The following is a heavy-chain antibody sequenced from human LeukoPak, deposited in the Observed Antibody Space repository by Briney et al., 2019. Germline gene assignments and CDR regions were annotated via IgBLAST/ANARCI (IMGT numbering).Heavy chain of an antibody. V-gene: IGHV3-33*01. D-gene: IGHD3-16*01. CDR3: ARSLGETTFDY. CDR1: RFTFRNYG. J-gene: IGHJ4*02. Sequence: GGSLRLSCAASRFTFRNYGMHWVRQAPGMGLEWVAVIWYDGSKKYYVDSVKGRFTISRDNSKNTVHLEMNSLRVEDTAVYYCARSLGETTFDYWGQGTLVTVSS. CDR2: IWYDGSKK.